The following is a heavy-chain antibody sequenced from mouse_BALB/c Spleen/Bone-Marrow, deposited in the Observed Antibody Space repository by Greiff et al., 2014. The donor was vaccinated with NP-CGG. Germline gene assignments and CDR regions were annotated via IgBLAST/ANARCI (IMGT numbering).Heavy chain of an antibody. Sequence: WIGYINPSTGYTEYNQKFKDKATLTADKSSSTAYMQLSSLTSEDSAAYYCARRAVRYFDYWGQGTTLTVSS. D-gene: IGHD2-13*01. J-gene: IGHJ2*01. V-gene: IGHV1-4*01. CDR2: INPSTGYT. CDR3: ARRAVRYFDY.